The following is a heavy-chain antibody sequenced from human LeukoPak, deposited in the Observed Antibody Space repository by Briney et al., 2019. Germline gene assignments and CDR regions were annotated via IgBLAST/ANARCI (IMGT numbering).Heavy chain of an antibody. V-gene: IGHV3-20*04. Sequence: GGSLRLSCAASGFTFDDYAMHWVRQAPGKGLEWVSGINWNGGSTGYADSVKGRFTISRDNAKNSLYLQMNSLRAEDTALYYCARDFKTFAFDIWGQGTMVTVSS. CDR1: GFTFDDYA. CDR2: INWNGGST. CDR3: ARDFKTFAFDI. J-gene: IGHJ3*02.